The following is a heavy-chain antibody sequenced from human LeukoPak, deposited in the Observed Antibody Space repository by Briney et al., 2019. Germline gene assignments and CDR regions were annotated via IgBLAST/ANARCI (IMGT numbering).Heavy chain of an antibody. Sequence: GGSLRLSCAASGFTFDDYTMHWVRQAPGKGLEWVSLISWDGGSTYYADSVKGRFTISRDNSKNTLYLQMNSLRAEDTAVYYCAKEEISSSIPLITAFDIWGQGTMVTVSS. V-gene: IGHV3-43*01. CDR1: GFTFDDYT. CDR3: AKEEISSSIPLITAFDI. CDR2: ISWDGGST. D-gene: IGHD6-13*01. J-gene: IGHJ3*02.